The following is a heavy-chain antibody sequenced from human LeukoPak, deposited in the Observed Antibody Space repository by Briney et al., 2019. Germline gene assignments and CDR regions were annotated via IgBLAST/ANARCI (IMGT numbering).Heavy chain of an antibody. D-gene: IGHD6-19*01. Sequence: PSETLSFTCTVSGGSISSSSYYWGWIRQPPGKGLEWIGSIYYSGSTYYNPSLKSRVTISVDTSKNQFSLKLSSVTAADTAVYYCARDQWLGHPTCDYWGQGTLVTVSS. CDR3: ARDQWLGHPTCDY. CDR1: GGSISSSSYY. CDR2: IYYSGST. V-gene: IGHV4-39*07. J-gene: IGHJ4*02.